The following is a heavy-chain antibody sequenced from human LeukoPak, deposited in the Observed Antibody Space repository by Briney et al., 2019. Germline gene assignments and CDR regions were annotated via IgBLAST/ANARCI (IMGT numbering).Heavy chain of an antibody. CDR3: AKYLTGYPNWFDP. J-gene: IGHJ5*02. V-gene: IGHV3-11*01. CDR1: GFAFSDNY. Sequence: GGSLRLSCAASGFAFSDNYMSWIRQAPGKGLEWVSYISGSGETIYYADSVKGRFTISRDNAKISLYLHMSSLRAEDTAVYYRAKYLTGYPNWFDPWGQGTLVTVSS. D-gene: IGHD3-9*01. CDR2: ISGSGETI.